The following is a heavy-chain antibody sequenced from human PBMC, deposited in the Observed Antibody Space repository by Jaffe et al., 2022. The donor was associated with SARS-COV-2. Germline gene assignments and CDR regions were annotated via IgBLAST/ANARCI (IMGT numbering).Heavy chain of an antibody. J-gene: IGHJ6*03. Sequence: EVQLVESGGGLVQPGGSLRLSCAASGFTFSSYAMSWVRQAPGKGLEWVSAISGSGGSTYYADSVKGRFTISRDNSKNTLYLQMNSLRAEDTAVYYCAKPAFACSSTSCYPGYYYYMDVWGKGTTVTVSS. CDR1: GFTFSSYA. D-gene: IGHD2-2*01. CDR2: ISGSGGST. CDR3: AKPAFACSSTSCYPGYYYYMDV. V-gene: IGHV3-23*04.